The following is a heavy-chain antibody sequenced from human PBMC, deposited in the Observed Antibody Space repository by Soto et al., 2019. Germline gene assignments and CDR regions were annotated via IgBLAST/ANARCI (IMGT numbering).Heavy chain of an antibody. CDR2: ISGSGGST. Sequence: EVQLLESGGGLVQPGGSLRLSCAASGFTFSSYAMSWVRQAPGQGLEWVSAISGSGGSTYYADSVKGRFTIYRDNSKNTLYLQMNSLRAEDTAVYDCAKDQEYCSSTSCEINGFDPWGQGTLVTVSS. D-gene: IGHD2-2*01. CDR3: AKDQEYCSSTSCEINGFDP. J-gene: IGHJ5*02. CDR1: GFTFSSYA. V-gene: IGHV3-23*01.